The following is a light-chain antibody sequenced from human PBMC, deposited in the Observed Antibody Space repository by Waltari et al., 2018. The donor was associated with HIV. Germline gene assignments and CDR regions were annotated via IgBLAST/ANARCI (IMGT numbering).Light chain of an antibody. Sequence: QSALTQSPSVSGTPGQRVTISCSGSSSNIGRNTVNWYQHIPGTAPKLLIYSNNQRPSGVPDRFSGTKSGTSASLAISGLQSEDEADYYCAAWDDTLNGPNVVFGGGTKLTV. CDR3: AAWDDTLNGPNVV. J-gene: IGLJ2*01. V-gene: IGLV1-44*01. CDR1: SSNIGRNT. CDR2: SNN.